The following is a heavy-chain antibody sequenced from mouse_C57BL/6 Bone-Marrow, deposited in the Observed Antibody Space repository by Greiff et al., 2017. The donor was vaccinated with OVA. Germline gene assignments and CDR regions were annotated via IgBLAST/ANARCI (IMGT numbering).Heavy chain of an antibody. Sequence: QVQLQQPGAELVKPGASVKMSCKASGYTFTSYWITWVKQRPGQGLEWIGVIDPSDSYTNYNQKFKGKATLTVDTSSSTAYMQLSSLTSEDSAVYYCARGLAYYSNYLDYWGQGTTLTVSS. CDR2: IDPSDSYT. CDR1: GYTFTSYW. CDR3: ARGLAYYSNYLDY. D-gene: IGHD2-5*01. J-gene: IGHJ2*01. V-gene: IGHV1-69*02.